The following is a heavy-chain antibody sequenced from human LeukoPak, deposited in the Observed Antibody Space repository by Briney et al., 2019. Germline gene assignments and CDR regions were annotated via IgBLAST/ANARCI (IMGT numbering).Heavy chain of an antibody. CDR2: IYYSGST. V-gene: IGHV4-39*01. J-gene: IGHJ4*01. CDR1: GGSISSGTYY. D-gene: IGHD3-16*01. Sequence: PSETLSLTCTVSGGSISSGTYYWGWIRQPPGKGLEWIGSIYYSGSTSYNPSLKSRVTISVDTSKNQFSLKLSSVTAADTAVYYCARRGDYWGHGTLVTVSS. CDR3: ARRGDY.